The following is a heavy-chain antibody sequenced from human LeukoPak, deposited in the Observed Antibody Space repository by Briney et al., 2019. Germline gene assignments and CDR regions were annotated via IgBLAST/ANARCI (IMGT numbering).Heavy chain of an antibody. D-gene: IGHD4-17*01. V-gene: IGHV4-39*07. CDR1: GGSISSSSYY. Sequence: SETLSLTCTVSGGSISSSSYYWGWIRQPPGKGLEWIGSIYYSGSTYYNPSLKSRVTISVDTSKNQFSLKLSSVTAADTAVYYCARGDYWNFDYWGQGTLVTVSS. J-gene: IGHJ4*02. CDR2: IYYSGST. CDR3: ARGDYWNFDY.